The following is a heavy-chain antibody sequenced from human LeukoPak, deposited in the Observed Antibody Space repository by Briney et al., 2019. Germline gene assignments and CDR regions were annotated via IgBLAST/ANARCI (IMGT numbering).Heavy chain of an antibody. CDR2: INHSGST. CDR1: GGSFSGYY. J-gene: IGHJ6*03. CDR3: ARHRYRSSTSCYKNYYYYMDV. V-gene: IGHV4-34*01. Sequence: SETLSLTCAVYGGSFSGYYWSWIRQPPGKGLEWIGEINHSGSTNYNPSLKSRVTISVDTSKNQFSLKLSSVTAADTAVYYCARHRYRSSTSCYKNYYYYMDVWGKGTTVTVSS. D-gene: IGHD2-2*02.